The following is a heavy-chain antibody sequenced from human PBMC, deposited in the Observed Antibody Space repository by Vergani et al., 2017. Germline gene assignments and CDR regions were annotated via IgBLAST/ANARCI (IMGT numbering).Heavy chain of an antibody. CDR2: INPSGGST. J-gene: IGHJ3*02. CDR1: GYTFTSYY. D-gene: IGHD1-26*01. CDR3: ATETLQGSAFDI. Sequence: QVQLVQSGAEVKKPGASVKVSCKASGYTFTSYYMHWVRQAPGQGLEWMGIINPSGGSTIYAQKFQGRVTMTEDTSTDTAYMELSSLRSEDTAVYYCATETLQGSAFDIWGQGTMVTVSS. V-gene: IGHV1-46*01.